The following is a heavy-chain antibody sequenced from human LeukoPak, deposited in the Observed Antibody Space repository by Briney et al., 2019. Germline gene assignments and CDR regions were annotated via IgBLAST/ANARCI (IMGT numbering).Heavy chain of an antibody. CDR1: GGTFSSYA. CDR3: AREVAATGYFDY. V-gene: IGHV1-69*13. J-gene: IGHJ4*02. CDR2: IIPIFGTA. Sequence: SVKVSRKASGGTFSSYAISWVRQAPGQGLEWMGGIIPIFGTANYAQKFQGRVTITADESTSTAYMELSSLRSEDTAVYYCAREVAATGYFDYWGQGTLVTVSS. D-gene: IGHD2-15*01.